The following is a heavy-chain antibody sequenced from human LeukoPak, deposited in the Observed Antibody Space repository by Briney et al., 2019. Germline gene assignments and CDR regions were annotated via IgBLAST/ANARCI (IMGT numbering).Heavy chain of an antibody. CDR1: GFTFSSYG. V-gene: IGHV3-30*02. CDR3: AKASGAISGSYFNYFDY. J-gene: IGHJ4*02. D-gene: IGHD1-26*01. Sequence: PGGSLRLSCAASGFTFSSYGMHWVRQAPGKGLEWVAFIQYDGSNKYYADSVKGRFTISRDNSKNTLYLQMNSLRAEDTAVYYCAKASGAISGSYFNYFDYWGKGTLVTVSS. CDR2: IQYDGSNK.